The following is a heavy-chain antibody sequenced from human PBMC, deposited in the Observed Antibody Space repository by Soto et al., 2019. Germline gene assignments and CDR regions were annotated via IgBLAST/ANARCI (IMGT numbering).Heavy chain of an antibody. Sequence: QVQLVQSGAEVKKPGSSVKVSCKASGGTFSSYTISWVRQAPGQGLEWMGRIIPILGIANYAQKFQGRVTIAADKSTSTAYMELSSLRSQDTAVYYCAVPLGYCSGGSCYLFDYWGQGTLVTVSS. CDR1: GGTFSSYT. V-gene: IGHV1-69*02. CDR2: IIPILGIA. D-gene: IGHD2-15*01. J-gene: IGHJ4*02. CDR3: AVPLGYCSGGSCYLFDY.